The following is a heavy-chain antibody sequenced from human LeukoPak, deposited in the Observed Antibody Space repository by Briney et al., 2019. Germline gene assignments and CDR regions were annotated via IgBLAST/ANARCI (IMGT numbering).Heavy chain of an antibody. Sequence: PSETLSLTCTVSGASISSGGYYWSWIRQHPGKGLEWIGYIYYSGSTYYNPSLKSRVIISVDTSKNQFSLKLSSVTAADTAVYYCAKTYDFLPAIDSWGQGTLVTVPS. V-gene: IGHV4-31*03. CDR1: GASISSGGYY. J-gene: IGHJ4*02. D-gene: IGHD3-9*01. CDR3: AKTYDFLPAIDS. CDR2: IYYSGST.